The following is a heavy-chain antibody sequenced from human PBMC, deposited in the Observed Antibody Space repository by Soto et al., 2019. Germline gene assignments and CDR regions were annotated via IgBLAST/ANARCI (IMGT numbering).Heavy chain of an antibody. V-gene: IGHV4-61*01. Sequence: SETLSLTCTVSGGSVNSDNYYWSWIRQPPGRGLEWLGYIYYTGSTNYNPSLKSRVSVSVDTSRNQFSLRLSSVTAAGTAVYYCARDRVMSGATFEYWGPGTLVTVSS. D-gene: IGHD2-15*01. CDR3: ARDRVMSGATFEY. CDR1: GGSVNSDNYY. CDR2: IYYTGST. J-gene: IGHJ4*02.